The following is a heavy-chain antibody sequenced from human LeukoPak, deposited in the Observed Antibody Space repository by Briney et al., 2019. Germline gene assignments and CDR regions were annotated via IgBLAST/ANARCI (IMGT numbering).Heavy chain of an antibody. CDR2: ICTSGST. J-gene: IGHJ3*02. CDR3: ASRYSGSYGDAFDI. D-gene: IGHD1-26*01. V-gene: IGHV4-4*07. CDR1: GGSISSYY. Sequence: PSETLSLTCTVSGGSISSYYWSWIRQPAGKGLEWIGRICTSGSTNYNPSLKSRVTMSVDTSKNQFSLKLSSVTAADTAVYYCASRYSGSYGDAFDIWGQGTMVTVSS.